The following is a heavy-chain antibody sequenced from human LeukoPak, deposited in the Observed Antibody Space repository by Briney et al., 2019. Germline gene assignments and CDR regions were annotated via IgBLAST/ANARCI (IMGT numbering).Heavy chain of an antibody. J-gene: IGHJ3*02. V-gene: IGHV3-23*01. D-gene: IGHD3-22*01. Sequence: GSLRLSCAASGFTFRSYAMSWVRQAPGQGLEWVSGISGSGTSTYYADSVKGRFTISRDNSKNTLYLQVNSLSAADTAVYYCAKTKITLIVVANPNSGALDIWGQGTMVTVSS. CDR3: AKTKITLIVVANPNSGALDI. CDR1: GFTFRSYA. CDR2: ISGSGTST.